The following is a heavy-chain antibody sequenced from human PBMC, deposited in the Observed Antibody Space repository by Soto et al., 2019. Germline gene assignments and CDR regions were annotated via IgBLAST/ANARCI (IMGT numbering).Heavy chain of an antibody. V-gene: IGHV1-69*01. Sequence: QVQLVQSGAEVKKPGSSVKVSCKASGGTFSSYAISWVRQAPGQGLEWMGGIIPIFGTANYAQKFQGRVTITADESTSTAYMELSSLRSEDTAVYYCARDWNYRLLRATSDYYYGMDVWGQGTTVTVSS. CDR3: ARDWNYRLLRATSDYYYGMDV. CDR2: IIPIFGTA. CDR1: GGTFSSYA. D-gene: IGHD1-7*01. J-gene: IGHJ6*02.